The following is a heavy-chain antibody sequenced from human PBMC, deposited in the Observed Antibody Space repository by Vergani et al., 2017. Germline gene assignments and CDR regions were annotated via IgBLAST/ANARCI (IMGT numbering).Heavy chain of an antibody. Sequence: QVQLVQSGAEVKKPGASVKVSCKASGYTFTSYGISWVRQAPGQGLEWMGWISAYNGNTNYAQKLQGRVTMTTDTSTSTAYMELRSLRSDDTAVYYCAIDEYYDRSGYDYYYGMDVWGQGTTVTVSS. J-gene: IGHJ6*02. D-gene: IGHD3-22*01. CDR3: AIDEYYDRSGYDYYYGMDV. CDR1: GYTFTSYG. V-gene: IGHV1-18*01. CDR2: ISAYNGNT.